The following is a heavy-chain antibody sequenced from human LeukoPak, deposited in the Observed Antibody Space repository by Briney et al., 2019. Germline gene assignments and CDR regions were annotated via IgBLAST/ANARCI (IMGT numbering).Heavy chain of an antibody. CDR2: INPNSGGT. Sequence: ASVKVSCKASGYTFTGYYMHWVRQAPGQGLEWIGWINPNSGGTNYAQKFQGRVTMTRDTSISTAYMELSRLRSDDTAVYYCARRAVRGVMGFDYWGQGTLVTVSS. J-gene: IGHJ4*02. V-gene: IGHV1-2*02. CDR3: ARRAVRGVMGFDY. D-gene: IGHD3-10*01. CDR1: GYTFTGYY.